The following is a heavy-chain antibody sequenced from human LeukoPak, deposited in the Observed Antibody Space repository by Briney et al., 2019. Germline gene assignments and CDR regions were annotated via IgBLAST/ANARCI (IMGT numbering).Heavy chain of an antibody. CDR2: ISWNSGSI. Sequence: GRSLRLSCAASGFTFGDYAMHWVRQAPGKGLEWVSGISWNSGSIGYADSMKGRFTISRDNAKNSLYLQMNSLRAEDTALYYCAKDSYGCSSTSCYYYFDYWGQGTLVTVSS. D-gene: IGHD2-2*01. CDR1: GFTFGDYA. V-gene: IGHV3-9*01. J-gene: IGHJ4*02. CDR3: AKDSYGCSSTSCYYYFDY.